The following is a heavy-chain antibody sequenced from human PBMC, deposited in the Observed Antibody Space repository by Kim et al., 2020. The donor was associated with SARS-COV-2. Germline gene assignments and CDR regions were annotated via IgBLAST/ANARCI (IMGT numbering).Heavy chain of an antibody. J-gene: IGHJ4*02. CDR2: ISGSGGST. Sequence: GGSLRLSCAASGFTFSSYAMSWVRQAPGKGLEWVSAISGSGGSTYYADSVKGRFTISRDNSKNTLYLQMNSLRAEDTAVYYCAKVLPPNPIVGAYNEEYYFDYWGQGTLVTVSS. CDR3: AKVLPPNPIVGAYNEEYYFDY. CDR1: GFTFSSYA. D-gene: IGHD1-26*01. V-gene: IGHV3-23*01.